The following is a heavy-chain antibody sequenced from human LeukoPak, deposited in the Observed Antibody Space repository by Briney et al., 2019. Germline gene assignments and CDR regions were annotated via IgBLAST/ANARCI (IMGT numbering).Heavy chain of an antibody. CDR3: ACSSWYYYYYGMDV. CDR1: GYSFTSYW. Sequence: GESPKISCKGSGYSFTSYWISWVRQMPGEGLEWMGRIDPSDSYTNYSPSFQGHVTISADKSISTAYLQWSSLKASDTAMYYCACSSWYYYYYGMDVWGKGTTVTVSS. D-gene: IGHD6-13*01. J-gene: IGHJ6*04. CDR2: IDPSDSYT. V-gene: IGHV5-10-1*01.